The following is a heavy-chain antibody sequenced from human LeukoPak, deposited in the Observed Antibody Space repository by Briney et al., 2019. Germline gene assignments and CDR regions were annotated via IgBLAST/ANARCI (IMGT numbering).Heavy chain of an antibody. D-gene: IGHD6-19*01. V-gene: IGHV4-59*01. CDR1: GGSISSYY. CDR2: IYYSGST. Sequence: SETLSLTCTVSGGSISSYYWSWIRQPPGKGLEWIGYIYYSGSTNYNPSLKSRVTISVDTSKNQFSLKLSSVTAADTAVYYCARSLKIAVADYHFDYWGQGTLVTVSS. CDR3: ARSLKIAVADYHFDY. J-gene: IGHJ4*02.